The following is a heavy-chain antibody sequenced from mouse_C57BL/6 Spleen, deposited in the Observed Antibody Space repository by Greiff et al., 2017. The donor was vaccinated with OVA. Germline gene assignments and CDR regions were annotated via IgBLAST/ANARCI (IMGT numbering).Heavy chain of an antibody. Sequence: EVKVIESGGGLVQPGGSLSLSCAASGFPFTDYYMSWVRPPPGKALEWLGFIRNNANGYTTEYSSSCKGRCTIARDKTQSILYLQMYALRAEDSTTEDCARYRPSYGYLDVWGTGTTVTVSA. CDR3: ARYRPSYGYLDV. CDR1: GFPFTDYY. J-gene: IGHJ1*03. V-gene: IGHV7-3*01. CDR2: IRNNANGYTT.